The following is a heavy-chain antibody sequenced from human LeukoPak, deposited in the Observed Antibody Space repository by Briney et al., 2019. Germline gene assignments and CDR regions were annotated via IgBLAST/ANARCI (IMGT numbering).Heavy chain of an antibody. CDR3: ARVEYCTKGVCINYDL. D-gene: IGHD2-8*01. CDR1: GYTFTGPY. CDR2: INPNSGGT. V-gene: IGHV1-2*02. J-gene: IGHJ4*02. Sequence: ASVKVSCKASGYTFTGPYIHWMRQAPGQGPEWMGWINPNSGGTKYGQKFQGRVTVTRDTSTSTAYMELSGLRADDTATYYCARVEYCTKGVCINYDLWGQGTLVTVSS.